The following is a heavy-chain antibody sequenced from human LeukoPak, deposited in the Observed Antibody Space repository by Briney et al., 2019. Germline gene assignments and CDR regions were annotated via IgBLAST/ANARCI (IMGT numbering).Heavy chain of an antibody. D-gene: IGHD3-10*01. CDR3: ARIYGSYSPDY. J-gene: IGHJ4*02. V-gene: IGHV4-59*01. Sequence: SETLSLTCTVSGGSISSSYWSWIRQPPGKGLEWIGYIYYSGSTNYNPSLKSRVTISLDTPKNQFSLKLSSVTAADTAIYYCARIYGSYSPDYWGQGTLVTVSS. CDR1: GGSISSSY. CDR2: IYYSGST.